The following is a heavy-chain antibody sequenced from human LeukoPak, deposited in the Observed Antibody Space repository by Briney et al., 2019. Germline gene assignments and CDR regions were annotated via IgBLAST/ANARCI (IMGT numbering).Heavy chain of an antibody. D-gene: IGHD3-10*01. CDR3: ARGKDY. Sequence: GGSLRLSCAASGFTFHFYSMTWVRQAPGKGLEWVSYISSRSSTIYYTDSVKGRFTVSRDNAKNSLNPQMNSLRDEDTAVYYWARGKDYGGKGTRVTVP. J-gene: IGHJ4*02. CDR1: GFTFHFYS. CDR2: ISSRSSTI. V-gene: IGHV3-48*02.